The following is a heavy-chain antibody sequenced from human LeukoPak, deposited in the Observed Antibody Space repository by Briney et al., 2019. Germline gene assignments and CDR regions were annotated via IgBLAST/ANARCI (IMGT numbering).Heavy chain of an antibody. CDR2: ISAGSNII. Sequence: GGSLRLSCAASGFTFSTYSMNWVRLAPGKGLEWVSHISAGSNIIYYADSVKGRFTISRDNAKNSLYLQMNSLRAEDTAVYYCARDDSLSNGVVFSQFDYWGQGTLVTVSS. V-gene: IGHV3-48*01. D-gene: IGHD3-3*01. J-gene: IGHJ4*02. CDR1: GFTFSTYS. CDR3: ARDDSLSNGVVFSQFDY.